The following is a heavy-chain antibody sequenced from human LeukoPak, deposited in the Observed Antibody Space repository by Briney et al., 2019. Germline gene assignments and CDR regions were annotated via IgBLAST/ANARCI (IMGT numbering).Heavy chain of an antibody. CDR2: IIPILGIA. J-gene: IGHJ4*02. V-gene: IGHV1-69*04. CDR3: ARFHSSSWFYFDY. CDR1: GGTFSSYA. Sequence: GASVKVSCKASGGTFSSYAISWVRQAPGQGLEWMGRIIPILGIANYAQKFQGRVTITRDTSASTAYMELSSLRSEDTAVYYCARFHSSSWFYFDYWGQGTLVTVSS. D-gene: IGHD6-13*01.